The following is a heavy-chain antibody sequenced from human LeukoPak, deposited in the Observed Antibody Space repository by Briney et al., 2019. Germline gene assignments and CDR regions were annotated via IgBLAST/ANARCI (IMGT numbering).Heavy chain of an antibody. J-gene: IGHJ4*02. CDR3: ARDSTYYYASGSSGPHYFDS. CDR2: ISNVETNT. Sequence: GGSLRLSCAASGFTFSNYAMHWVRQAPGKGLEWVAVISNVETNTYYADSVKSRFTISRDNSKNTLYLQLNSLRAEDTSVYYCARDSTYYYASGSSGPHYFDSWGQGTLVTVSS. CDR1: GFTFSNYA. V-gene: IGHV3-30*01. D-gene: IGHD3-10*01.